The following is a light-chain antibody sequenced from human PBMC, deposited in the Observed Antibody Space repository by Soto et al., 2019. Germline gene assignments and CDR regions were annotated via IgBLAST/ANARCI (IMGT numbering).Light chain of an antibody. CDR2: GAS. CDR3: QHCDTSPWP. Sequence: EIVMTQSPATLSVAPGGRATLSCRASQNIDNNFIAWYQQKPGQPPRLLIYGASFRAAGIPDRFTGSGSGTDFILTINNLEPEDFAVYYCQHCDTSPWPFGQGTKVDIK. CDR1: QNIDNNF. J-gene: IGKJ1*01. V-gene: IGKV3-20*01.